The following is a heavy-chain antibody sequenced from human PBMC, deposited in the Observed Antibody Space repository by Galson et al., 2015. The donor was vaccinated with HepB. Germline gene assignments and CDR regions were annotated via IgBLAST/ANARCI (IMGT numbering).Heavy chain of an antibody. CDR2: IWYDGSNK. V-gene: IGHV3-33*01. CDR1: GFTFSSYG. Sequence: SLRLSCAASGFTFSSYGMHWVRQAPGKGLEWVAVIWYDGSNKYYADSVKGRFTISRDNSKNTLYLQMNSLRAEDTAVYYCARAGYSSSWYGLYYYYYYMDVWGKGTTVTVSS. J-gene: IGHJ6*03. D-gene: IGHD6-13*01. CDR3: ARAGYSSSWYGLYYYYYYMDV.